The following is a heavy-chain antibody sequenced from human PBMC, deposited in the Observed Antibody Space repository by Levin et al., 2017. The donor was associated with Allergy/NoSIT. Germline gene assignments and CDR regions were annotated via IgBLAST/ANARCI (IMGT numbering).Heavy chain of an antibody. D-gene: IGHD2-15*01. CDR2: ISSSSSYI. V-gene: IGHV3-21*01. Sequence: SCAASGFTFSSYSMNWVRQAPGKGLEWVSSISSSSSYIYYADSVKGRFTISRDNTKNSLSLQMNSLRAEDTAVYYCARAGYCTGGSCYFGSYYFDYWGQGTLVTVSS. CDR3: ARAGYCTGGSCYFGSYYFDY. CDR1: GFTFSSYS. J-gene: IGHJ4*02.